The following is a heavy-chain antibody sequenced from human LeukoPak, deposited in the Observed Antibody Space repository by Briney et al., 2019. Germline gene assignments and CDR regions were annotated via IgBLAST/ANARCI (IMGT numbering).Heavy chain of an antibody. CDR1: GFTFGDYA. J-gene: IGHJ4*02. D-gene: IGHD6-6*01. Sequence: GGSLRLSCTASGFTFGDYAMSWFRQAPGNGLEWVGFIRSKAYGGTTEYAASVKGRFTISRDDSKSIAYLQMNSLKTEDTAVYYCTRFGYSSSSTTFDYWGQGTLVTVSS. CDR2: IRSKAYGGTT. V-gene: IGHV3-49*03. CDR3: TRFGYSSSSTTFDY.